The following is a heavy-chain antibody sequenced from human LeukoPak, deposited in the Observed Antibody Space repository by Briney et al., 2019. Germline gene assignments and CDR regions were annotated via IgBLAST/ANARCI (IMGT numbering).Heavy chain of an antibody. V-gene: IGHV1-2*02. Sequence: ASVKVSCKASGYSFTGYYMHWVRQAPGQGLEWMGWINPNSGGTNYAQKFQGRITMTRDTSITTTYMELRRLRFDDTAVYYCGRDRGSGWRTDTFDIWGQGTRVTVSS. J-gene: IGHJ3*02. CDR3: GRDRGSGWRTDTFDI. CDR1: GYSFTGYY. D-gene: IGHD6-19*01. CDR2: INPNSGGT.